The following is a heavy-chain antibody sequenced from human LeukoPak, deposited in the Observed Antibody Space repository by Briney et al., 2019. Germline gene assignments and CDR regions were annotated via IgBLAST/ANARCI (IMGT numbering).Heavy chain of an antibody. V-gene: IGHV2-70*01. Sequence: SGPTLVNPTQTLTLTCTFSGFSLSTSGMCVSWIRQLPGKALEWLALIDWDDDKYYSTSLKTRLTISKDTSKNQVVLTMTNMDPVDTATYYCARISRYYGSGSYSHFDYWGQGTLVTVSS. CDR3: ARISRYYGSGSYSHFDY. CDR2: IDWDDDK. D-gene: IGHD3-10*01. CDR1: GFSLSTSGMC. J-gene: IGHJ4*02.